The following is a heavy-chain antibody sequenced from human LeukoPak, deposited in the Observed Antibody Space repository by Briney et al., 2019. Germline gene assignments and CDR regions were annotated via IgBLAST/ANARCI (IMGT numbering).Heavy chain of an antibody. D-gene: IGHD4-17*01. V-gene: IGHV4-30-4*02. CDR2: IYYSGST. Sequence: SETQSLTCTVSGASISSGDNYWSWIRQPPGKGLEWIGYIYYSGSTYYNPSLKSRATISSDTSKNQFSLKLSSVTAADTAVYYCARDSDGAKQGFWFDPWGQGTLVTVSS. CDR1: GASISSGDNY. CDR3: ARDSDGAKQGFWFDP. J-gene: IGHJ5*02.